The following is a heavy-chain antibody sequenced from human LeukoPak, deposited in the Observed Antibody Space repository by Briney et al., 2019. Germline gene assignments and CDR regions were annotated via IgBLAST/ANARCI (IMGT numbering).Heavy chain of an antibody. J-gene: IGHJ6*03. CDR2: IYHSGST. CDR1: GGSLSGFF. V-gene: IGHV4-38-2*02. Sequence: SETLSLTCTVSGGSLSGFFWSWIRQPPGKGLEWIGSIYHSGSTYYNPSLKSRVTISVDTSKNQFSLKLSSVTAADTAVYYCARGGGYDEYYYYYYMDVWGKGTTVTVSS. CDR3: ARGGGYDEYYYYYYMDV. D-gene: IGHD5-12*01.